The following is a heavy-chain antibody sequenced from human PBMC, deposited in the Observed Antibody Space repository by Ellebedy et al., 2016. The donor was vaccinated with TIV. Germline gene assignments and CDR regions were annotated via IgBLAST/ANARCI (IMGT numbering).Heavy chain of an antibody. CDR3: ARDPAFGAFDC. J-gene: IGHJ4*02. V-gene: IGHV3-30*04. CDR1: GFTFSSYV. D-gene: IGHD3-3*01. CDR2: ISYDGSNK. Sequence: GESLKISCAASGFTFSSYVMHWVRQAPGKGLEWVASISYDGSNKYYADAVKGRFTISRDNAKNSLYLQMNSLRAEDTSVYYCARDPAFGAFDCWGQGTLVTVSS.